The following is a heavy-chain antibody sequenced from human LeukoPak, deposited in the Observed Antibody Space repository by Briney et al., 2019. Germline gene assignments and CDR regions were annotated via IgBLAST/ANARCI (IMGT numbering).Heavy chain of an antibody. CDR1: GGSISSSSYC. CDR2: IYYSGST. V-gene: IGHV4-39*01. Sequence: SETLSLTCTVSGGSISSSSYCWGWIRQPPGKGLEWIGSIYYSGSTYYNPSLKSRVTISVDTSKNQFSLKLSSVTAADTAVYYPTLTDYYYYYMDVWGKGTTVTVSS. J-gene: IGHJ6*03. CDR3: TLTDYYYYYMDV. D-gene: IGHD3-9*01.